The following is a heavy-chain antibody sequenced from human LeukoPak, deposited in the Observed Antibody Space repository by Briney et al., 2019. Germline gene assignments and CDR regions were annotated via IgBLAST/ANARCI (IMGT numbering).Heavy chain of an antibody. J-gene: IGHJ4*02. CDR3: ARDIGRFGELFSDY. CDR2: IYTSGST. CDR1: GGSISSGSYY. D-gene: IGHD3-10*01. V-gene: IGHV4-61*02. Sequence: SQTLSLTCTVSGGSISSGSYYWSWIRQPAGKGLEWIGRIYTSGSTNYNPSLKSRVTISVYTSKNQFSLKLSSVTAADTAVYYCARDIGRFGELFSDYWGQGTLVTVSS.